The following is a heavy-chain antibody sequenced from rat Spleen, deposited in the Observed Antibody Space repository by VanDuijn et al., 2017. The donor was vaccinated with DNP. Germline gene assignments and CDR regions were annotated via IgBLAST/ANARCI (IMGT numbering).Heavy chain of an antibody. V-gene: IGHV5-27*01. J-gene: IGHJ3*01. Sequence: EVQLVESGGNLVQPGRSLKLSCAASGFTFSHYYMAWVRQAPTKGLEWVAYISSGDGTTYYRDSVKGRFTISRDNAKSTLYLQMDSLRSEDTATYYCTTDPSYYSSPFAYWGQGTLVTVSS. D-gene: IGHD1-2*01. CDR1: GFTFSHYY. CDR3: TTDPSYYSSPFAY. CDR2: ISSGDGTT.